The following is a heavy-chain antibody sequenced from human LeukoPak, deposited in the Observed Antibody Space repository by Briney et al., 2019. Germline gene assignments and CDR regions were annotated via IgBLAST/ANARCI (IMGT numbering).Heavy chain of an antibody. J-gene: IGHJ4*02. Sequence: PGGSLRLSCTASGFTFSSYAMTWVRQAPGKGLEWVSTIRSSGGTTYYADSMKGRFTISRDNSKNTLYLQMNSPRAEDTAVYYCAKGLGYCSGDTCYYYFDNWGQGTLVTVSS. V-gene: IGHV3-23*01. D-gene: IGHD2-15*01. CDR3: AKGLGYCSGDTCYYYFDN. CDR1: GFTFSSYA. CDR2: IRSSGGTT.